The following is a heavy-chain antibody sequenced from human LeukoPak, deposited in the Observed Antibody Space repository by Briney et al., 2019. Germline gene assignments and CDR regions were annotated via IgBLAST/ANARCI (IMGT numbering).Heavy chain of an antibody. CDR2: IKEDGSET. V-gene: IGHV3-7*01. CDR1: GFTFSTYW. J-gene: IGHJ4*02. D-gene: IGHD3-22*01. CDR3: ARGGYYDSSGYYSPDY. Sequence: PGGSLRLSCAASGFTFSTYWMTWVRQAPGKGLEWVANIKEDGSETYYVDSVKGRFTVYRDNSKNTLYLQMNSLRAEDTAVYYCARGGYYDSSGYYSPDYWGQGTLVTVSS.